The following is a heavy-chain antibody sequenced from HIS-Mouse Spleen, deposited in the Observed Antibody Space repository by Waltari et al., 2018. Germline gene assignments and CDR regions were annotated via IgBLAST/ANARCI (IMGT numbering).Heavy chain of an antibody. Sequence: QVQLVESGGGVVQPGRCLRLSCAASGFHFSSYGMHWVRQAPGKGLEWVAVISYDGSNKYYADSVKGRFTISRDNSKNTLYLQMNSLRAEDTAVYYCAKDKHHAFDYWGQGTLVTVSS. CDR1: GFHFSSYG. CDR3: AKDKHHAFDY. CDR2: ISYDGSNK. J-gene: IGHJ4*02. V-gene: IGHV3-30*18.